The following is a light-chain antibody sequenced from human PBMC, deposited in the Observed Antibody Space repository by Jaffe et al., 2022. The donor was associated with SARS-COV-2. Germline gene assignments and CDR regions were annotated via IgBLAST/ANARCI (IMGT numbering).Light chain of an antibody. CDR2: DAS. CDR1: QSVSSL. J-gene: IGKJ2*01. V-gene: IGKV3-11*01. CDR3: QQRFSWPYT. Sequence: EIVLTQSPATLSLSPGERATLSCRASQSVSSLLAWYQQKPGQAPSLLISDASNRATGIPARFSGSASGTDFTLTISSLEPEDFAVYYCQQRFSWPYTFGQGTKLEIK.